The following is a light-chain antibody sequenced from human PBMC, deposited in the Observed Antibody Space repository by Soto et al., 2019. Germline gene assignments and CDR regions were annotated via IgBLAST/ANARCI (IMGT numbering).Light chain of an antibody. J-gene: IGKJ1*01. Sequence: DIQMTQSPSSLSASVGDRVTITCRASQSIKIFLNWYRHKPGEAPKLLIHSASSLQSGVPSRFTGIGSGTDFTLTISSLEPEDFAIYYCQQSYRTPLTFGHGTKVEIK. CDR3: QQSYRTPLT. CDR1: QSIKIF. CDR2: SAS. V-gene: IGKV1-39*01.